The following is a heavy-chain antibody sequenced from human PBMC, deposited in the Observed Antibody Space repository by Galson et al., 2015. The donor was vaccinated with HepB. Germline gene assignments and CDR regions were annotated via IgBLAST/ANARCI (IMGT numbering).Heavy chain of an antibody. Sequence: SVKVSCKASGYTFTSYGISWVRQAPGQGLEWMGWISAYIGNTNYAQKLQGRVTMTTDTSTSTAYMELRSLRSDDTAVYYCATTKGVEYDYVWGSYPDYYYGMDVWGQGTTVTVSS. CDR3: ATTKGVEYDYVWGSYPDYYYGMDV. V-gene: IGHV1-18*01. D-gene: IGHD3-16*02. CDR2: ISAYIGNT. CDR1: GYTFTSYG. J-gene: IGHJ6*02.